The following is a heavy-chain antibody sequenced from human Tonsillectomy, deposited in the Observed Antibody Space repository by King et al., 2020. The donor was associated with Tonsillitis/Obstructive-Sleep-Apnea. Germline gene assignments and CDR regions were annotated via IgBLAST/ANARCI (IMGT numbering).Heavy chain of an antibody. CDR1: GFTFSSYA. D-gene: IGHD2-2*01. CDR2: ISYDGRNK. CDR3: ARDGDCSRTSGPVDY. J-gene: IGHJ4*02. V-gene: IGHV3-30*04. Sequence: VQLVESGGGVVQPGRSLRLSCAASGFTFSSYAMHWVRQAPGKGLEWVAVISYDGRNKYYADSLKGRFTISRDNSKTTLYLQMTSLRGEDTAVYYCARDGDCSRTSGPVDYWGQGTLVTVSS.